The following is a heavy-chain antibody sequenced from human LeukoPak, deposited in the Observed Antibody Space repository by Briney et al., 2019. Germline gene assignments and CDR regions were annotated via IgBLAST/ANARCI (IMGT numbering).Heavy chain of an antibody. Sequence: GGSLRLSCAASGFTFSNYWISWVRQAPGKGLEWVANIKPDGSDKYYVDSVKGRFTISRDNAKNSLYLQVNSLSAEDTAVYYCARDVLVVGATIYFDYWGQGTLVTVSS. V-gene: IGHV3-7*01. D-gene: IGHD1-26*01. CDR2: IKPDGSDK. J-gene: IGHJ4*02. CDR1: GFTFSNYW. CDR3: ARDVLVVGATIYFDY.